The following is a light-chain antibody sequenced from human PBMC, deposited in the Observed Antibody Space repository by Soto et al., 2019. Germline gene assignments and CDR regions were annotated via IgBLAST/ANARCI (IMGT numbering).Light chain of an antibody. CDR2: DAS. CDR1: QSVSTN. Sequence: PGERATLSCRTSQSVSTNVAWYQQKPGQAPRLLIYDASNRATGIPARFTGSGSGTDFTLTISSLEPEDFAVYSCQQRSNWPAFGQGTRLEIK. CDR3: QQRSNWPA. J-gene: IGKJ5*01. V-gene: IGKV3-11*01.